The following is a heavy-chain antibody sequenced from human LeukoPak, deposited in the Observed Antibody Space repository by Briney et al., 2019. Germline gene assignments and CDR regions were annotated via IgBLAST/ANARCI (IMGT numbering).Heavy chain of an antibody. CDR2: IKSKTDGGTT. V-gene: IGHV3-15*01. CDR1: GFTFSSYE. CDR3: TKRNYYYYMDV. Sequence: GGSLRLSCAASGFTFSSYEMNWVRQAPGKGLEWVGRIKSKTDGGTTDYAAPVKGRFTISRDDSKNTLYLQMNSLKTEDTAVYYCTKRNYYYYMDVWGKGTTVTISS. J-gene: IGHJ6*03.